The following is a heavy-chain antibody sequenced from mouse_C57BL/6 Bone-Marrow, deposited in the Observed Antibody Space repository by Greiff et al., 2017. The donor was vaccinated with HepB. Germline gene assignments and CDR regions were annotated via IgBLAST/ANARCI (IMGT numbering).Heavy chain of an antibody. CDR1: GYTFTSYW. D-gene: IGHD2-4*01. CDR3: AREGYYDYQAWFAY. J-gene: IGHJ3*01. Sequence: QVQLQQPGAELVKPGASVKLSCKASGYTFTSYWMQWVKQRPGQGLEWIGEIDPSDSYTNYNQKFKGKATLTVDTSSRTAYMQLSSLTSEDSAVYYCAREGYYDYQAWFAYWGQGTLVTVSA. V-gene: IGHV1-50*01. CDR2: IDPSDSYT.